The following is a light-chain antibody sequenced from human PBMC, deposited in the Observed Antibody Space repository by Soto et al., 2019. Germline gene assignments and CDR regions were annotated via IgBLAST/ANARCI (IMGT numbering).Light chain of an antibody. CDR1: TSSIGNNH. V-gene: IGLV1-51*01. Sequence: QSVLTQPPSVSAAPGQMVTIACAGTTSSIGNNHVSWYQQVPRTAPKLLIYDSNQRPSGVPDRFSGSRSGTSATLGITGVQAGDEAHYYCCSYTSDWGVFGTGTKVTVL. J-gene: IGLJ1*01. CDR3: CSYTSDWGV. CDR2: DSN.